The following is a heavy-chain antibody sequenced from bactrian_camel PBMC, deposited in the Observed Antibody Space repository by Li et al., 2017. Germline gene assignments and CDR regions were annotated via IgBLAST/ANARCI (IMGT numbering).Heavy chain of an antibody. CDR2: FYTGSGST. CDR3: VDDCYGSRYYLARRTNV. CDR1: GITSRHYC. V-gene: IGHV3S1*01. J-gene: IGHJ4*01. Sequence: HVQLVESGGGSVQAGGSLTLSCAHSGITSRHYCVAWFRQAPGKEREGVAAFYTGSGSTWYADSVKGRFTASPDNTNNALNLRMNNLKPEDTAMYYCVDDCYGSRYYLARRTNVWGQGTQVTVS. D-gene: IGHD6*01.